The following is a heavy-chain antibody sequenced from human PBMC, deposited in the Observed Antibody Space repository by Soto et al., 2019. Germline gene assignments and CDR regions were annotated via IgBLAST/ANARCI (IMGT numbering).Heavy chain of an antibody. CDR3: AKDGYGKADY. CDR2: ISGGGDIT. D-gene: IGHD1-1*01. V-gene: IGHV3-23*01. J-gene: IGHJ4*02. CDR1: EFTFSSYA. Sequence: HPGGSLRLSCAASEFTFSSYAMHWVRQAPGKGLECVATISGGGDITYYAVSVRGRFAISRDNSKDTMYLEMNRLRADDTAVYYCAKDGYGKADYWGQGTMVTVSS.